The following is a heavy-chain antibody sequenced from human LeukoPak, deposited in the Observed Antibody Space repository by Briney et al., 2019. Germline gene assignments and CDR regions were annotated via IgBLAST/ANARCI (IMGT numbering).Heavy chain of an antibody. V-gene: IGHV3-48*01. CDR2: IGISSGST. D-gene: IGHD5-12*01. CDR3: ARDHRYAFDN. Sequence: QPGGSLRLSCAASGFNFIDYSMNWVRQAPGKGLEWISYIGISSGSTKYADSVKGRFTISRDKARNSLYLQMNSLRVEDTAMYYCARDHRYAFDNWGHGTLVTVSS. CDR1: GFNFIDYS. J-gene: IGHJ4*01.